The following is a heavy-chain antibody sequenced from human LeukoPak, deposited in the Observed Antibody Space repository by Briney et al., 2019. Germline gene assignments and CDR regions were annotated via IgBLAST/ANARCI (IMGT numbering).Heavy chain of an antibody. CDR1: GFTFDDYA. CDR2: ISWNSVNM. V-gene: IGHV3-9*01. CDR3: AREVPANNWFDP. Sequence: PGGSLRLSCAASGFTFDDYAMHWVRQAPGKGLEWVSGISWNSVNMGYADSVKGRFTISRDNVKNSLYLQMSSLRAEDTAVYYCAREVPANNWFDPWGQGTLVTVSS. J-gene: IGHJ5*02. D-gene: IGHD6-25*01.